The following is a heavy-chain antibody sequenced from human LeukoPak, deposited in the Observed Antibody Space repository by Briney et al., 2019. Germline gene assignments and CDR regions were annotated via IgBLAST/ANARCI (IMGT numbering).Heavy chain of an antibody. Sequence: GASVKVSCKASGGTFSSYAISWVRQAPGQGLEWMGGIIPTFGTANYAQKFQGRVTITADESTSTAYMELSSLRSEDTAVYYCARVREITMIVVAYPIDAFDIWGQGTMVTVSS. D-gene: IGHD3-22*01. J-gene: IGHJ3*02. CDR3: ARVREITMIVVAYPIDAFDI. CDR1: GGTFSSYA. V-gene: IGHV1-69*13. CDR2: IIPTFGTA.